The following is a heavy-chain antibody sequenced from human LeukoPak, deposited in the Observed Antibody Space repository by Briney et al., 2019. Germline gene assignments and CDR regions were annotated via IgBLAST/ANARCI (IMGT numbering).Heavy chain of an antibody. V-gene: IGHV3-20*01. J-gene: IGHJ5*02. CDR2: INWNGGST. CDR1: GFTFDDYG. Sequence: PGGSLRLSCAASGFTFDDYGMSWVRQAPEKGLDWVSAINWNGGSTGYADSVKGRFTISRDNAKNSLYLQMNSLRAEDTALYHCARDIAAAGTPWFDPWGQGTLVTVSS. CDR3: ARDIAAAGTPWFDP. D-gene: IGHD6-13*01.